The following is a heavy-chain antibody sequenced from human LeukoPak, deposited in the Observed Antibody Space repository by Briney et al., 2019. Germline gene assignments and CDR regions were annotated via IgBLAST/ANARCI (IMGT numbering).Heavy chain of an antibody. V-gene: IGHV3-48*04. J-gene: IGHJ4*02. CDR1: GFTFSSYW. Sequence: GGSLRLSCAASGFTFSSYWMHWVRQAPGKGLEWVSYISSSGSTIYYADSVKGRFTISRDNAKNSLYLQMNSLIAEDTAMYYCARRAGDYSHPYDYWGQGTLVTVSS. CDR3: ARRAGDYSHPYDY. D-gene: IGHD3-22*01. CDR2: ISSSGSTI.